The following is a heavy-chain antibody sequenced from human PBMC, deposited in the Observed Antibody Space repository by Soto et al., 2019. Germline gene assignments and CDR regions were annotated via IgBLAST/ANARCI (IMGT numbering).Heavy chain of an antibody. CDR2: INWNSATI. J-gene: IGHJ4*02. Sequence: MQLVESGGGFVQPGRSLTLSCAASGFTFDDHAMHWVRQRPGKGLEWVSGINWNSATIDYAASVKGRFTISRDNAKNSVSLQMSGLRDEYTALYFCAKASHHDCWSAYRYFDFWGQGALVIVSS. CDR1: GFTFDDHA. D-gene: IGHD3-3*01. CDR3: AKASHHDCWSAYRYFDF. V-gene: IGHV3-9*01.